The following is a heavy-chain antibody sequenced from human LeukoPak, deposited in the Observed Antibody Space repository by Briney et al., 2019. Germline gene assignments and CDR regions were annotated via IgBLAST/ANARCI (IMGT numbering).Heavy chain of an antibody. J-gene: IGHJ5*02. Sequence: PSETLSLTCTVSGGSISSYYWSWIRQPPGKGLEWIGYIYYSGSTNYNPSLKSRVTISVDTSKNQFSLKLSSVTAVDTAVYYCARYTTYYYDSSGYSLLGFDPWGQGTLVTVSS. CDR3: ARYTTYYYDSSGYSLLGFDP. D-gene: IGHD3-22*01. CDR1: GGSISSYY. V-gene: IGHV4-59*08. CDR2: IYYSGST.